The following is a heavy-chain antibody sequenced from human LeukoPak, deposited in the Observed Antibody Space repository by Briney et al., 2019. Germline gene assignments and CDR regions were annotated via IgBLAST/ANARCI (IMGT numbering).Heavy chain of an antibody. CDR3: ARGGWDSSGYTPLHYFDY. Sequence: ASVKVSCKASGYTFTTYDINWVRQATGQGLEWMGWMNPNSGNAGYAQKFQDRVTMTRNTSISTAYMELRTLRSEDTGVYYCARGGWDSSGYTPLHYFDYWGQGTLVTVSS. V-gene: IGHV1-8*01. D-gene: IGHD3-22*01. CDR1: GYTFTTYD. CDR2: MNPNSGNA. J-gene: IGHJ4*02.